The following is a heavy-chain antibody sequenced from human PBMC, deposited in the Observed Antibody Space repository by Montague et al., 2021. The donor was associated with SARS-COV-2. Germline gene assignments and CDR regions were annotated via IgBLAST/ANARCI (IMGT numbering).Heavy chain of an antibody. Sequence: CAISGDSVVELRGRSAEHTSELQSRLDFVCRPYLGNKRYNDYATSVKGRITVNPDTSKNQFSLQLNSVTPDDTAVYYCARGHRAHDMDVWGHGTAVTVSS. J-gene: IGHJ6*02. V-gene: IGHV6-1*01. CDR2: PYLGNKRYN. CDR1: GDSVVELRGR. CDR3: ARGHRAHDMDV.